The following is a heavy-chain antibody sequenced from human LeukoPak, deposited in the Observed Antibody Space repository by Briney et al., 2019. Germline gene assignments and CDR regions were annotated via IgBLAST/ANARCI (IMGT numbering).Heavy chain of an antibody. V-gene: IGHV3-9*01. Sequence: GGSLRLSCAASGFTFDDYAMHWVRQAPGKGLEWVSGISWNSGSIGYADSVKGRFTISRDNAKNSLYLQMNSLRAEDTALYYCAKASVLRFLEWSPGRAYYYGMDVWGQETTVTVSS. CDR3: AKASVLRFLEWSPGRAYYYGMDV. CDR2: ISWNSGSI. D-gene: IGHD3-3*01. J-gene: IGHJ6*02. CDR1: GFTFDDYA.